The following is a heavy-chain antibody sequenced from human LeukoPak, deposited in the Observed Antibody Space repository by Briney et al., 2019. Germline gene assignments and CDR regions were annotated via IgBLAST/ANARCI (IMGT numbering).Heavy chain of an antibody. CDR1: GGSISSYY. Sequence: SETLSLTCTVSGGSISSYYWSWIRQPPGKGLEWIGYIYYSGSTNYNPSLKSRVTISVDRSKNQFSLKLSSVTAADTAVYYCARVGRERIKSGAFDIWGQGTMVTVSS. D-gene: IGHD1-26*01. V-gene: IGHV4-59*12. J-gene: IGHJ3*02. CDR2: IYYSGST. CDR3: ARVGRERIKSGAFDI.